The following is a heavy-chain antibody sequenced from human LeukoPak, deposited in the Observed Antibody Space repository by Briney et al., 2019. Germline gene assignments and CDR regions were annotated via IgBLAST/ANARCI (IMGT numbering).Heavy chain of an antibody. D-gene: IGHD5-18*01. Sequence: ASVKVSCKASGYTFTRFDIFWVRQATGQGLEWMGWMSPNSGNTGSAQKFQGRVTFTRDTSISTSFMELSSLRSEDTAIYYCARGRPDTSVPRTYYMDVWGKGTTVTVSS. V-gene: IGHV1-8*03. CDR3: ARGRPDTSVPRTYYMDV. J-gene: IGHJ6*03. CDR2: MSPNSGNT. CDR1: GYTFTRFD.